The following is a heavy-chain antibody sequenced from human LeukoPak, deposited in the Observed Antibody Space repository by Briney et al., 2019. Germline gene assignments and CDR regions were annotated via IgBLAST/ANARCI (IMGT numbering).Heavy chain of an antibody. V-gene: IGHV3-30*18. CDR3: AKDTYYYDSSGYYRGMDY. CDR1: GFTFSSYE. D-gene: IGHD3-22*01. CDR2: ISYDGSNK. Sequence: PGGSLRLSCAASGFTFSSYEMNWVRRAPGKGLEWVAVISYDGSNKYYADSVKGRFTISRDNSKNTLYLQMNSLRAEDTAVYYCAKDTYYYDSSGYYRGMDYWGQGTLVTVSS. J-gene: IGHJ4*02.